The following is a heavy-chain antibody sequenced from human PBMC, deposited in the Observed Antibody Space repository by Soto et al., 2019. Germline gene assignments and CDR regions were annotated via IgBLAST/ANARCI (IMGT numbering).Heavy chain of an antibody. J-gene: IGHJ3*02. V-gene: IGHV3-33*01. Sequence: QVQLVESGGGVVQPGRSLRLSCAASGFTFSSYGMHWVRQAPGKGLEWVALIWYDGSIEYYADSLKGRFTISRDNSKNTLYLQMNCLRDEDTAVYYCAREGLGAFDIWGQGTMVTVSS. CDR1: GFTFSSYG. CDR2: IWYDGSIE. CDR3: AREGLGAFDI.